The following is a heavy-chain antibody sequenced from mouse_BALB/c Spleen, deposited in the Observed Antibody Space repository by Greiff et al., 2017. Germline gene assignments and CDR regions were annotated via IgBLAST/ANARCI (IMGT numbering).Heavy chain of an antibody. J-gene: IGHJ1*01. CDR1: GFTFSSYA. Sequence: EVKLVESGGGLVKPGGSLNLSCAASGFTFSSYAMSWVRQTPEKRLEWVASISSGGSTYYPDSVKGRFTISRDNARNILYLQMSSLRSEDTAMYYCARGVASPPYYGYGYFDVWGAGTTVTVSS. CDR2: ISSGGST. D-gene: IGHD1-1*01. CDR3: ARGVASPPYYGYGYFDV. V-gene: IGHV5-6-5*01.